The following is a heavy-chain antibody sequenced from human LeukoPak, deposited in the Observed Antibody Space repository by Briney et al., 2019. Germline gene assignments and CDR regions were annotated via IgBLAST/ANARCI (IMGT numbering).Heavy chain of an antibody. CDR2: IIPIFGTA. V-gene: IGHV1-69*06. CDR1: GGSFSSYA. Sequence: SVKVSCKASGGSFSSYAITWVRQAPGQGLEWMGRIIPIFGTANYAQKFQGRVTITADIVSSTAYMEVNSLTSDDTAVYFCAKQGAARQDYYMDVWGDGTTVTVSS. J-gene: IGHJ6*03. CDR3: AKQGAARQDYYMDV. D-gene: IGHD5-18*01.